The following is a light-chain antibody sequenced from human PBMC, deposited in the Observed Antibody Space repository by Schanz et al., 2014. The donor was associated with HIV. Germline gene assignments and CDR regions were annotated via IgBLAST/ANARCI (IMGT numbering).Light chain of an antibody. Sequence: QSALTQPASVSGSPGQSITISCTGTSSDVGSYNLVSWYRQHPGKVPKVMIYEVTKRPSGVSNRFSGSKSGNTASLTISGLQAEDEADYYCCSYAGSSTPRMFGGGTKVTVL. CDR3: CSYAGSSTPRM. V-gene: IGLV2-23*02. CDR1: SSDVGSYNL. J-gene: IGLJ3*02. CDR2: EVT.